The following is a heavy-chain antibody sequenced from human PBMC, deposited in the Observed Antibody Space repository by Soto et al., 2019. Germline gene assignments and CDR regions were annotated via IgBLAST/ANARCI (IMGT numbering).Heavy chain of an antibody. V-gene: IGHV4-31*03. D-gene: IGHD3-22*01. J-gene: IGHJ4*02. Sequence: QVQLQESGPGLVKPSQTLSLTCTVSGGSISSGGYYWSWIRQHPGKGLEWIGYIYYSGSTYYNPSLKSRVTISVDASKNQFSLNLSSVTAADTAVYYCARGDYYDSSGYYQPFDYWGQGTLVTVSS. CDR1: GGSISSGGYY. CDR3: ARGDYYDSSGYYQPFDY. CDR2: IYYSGST.